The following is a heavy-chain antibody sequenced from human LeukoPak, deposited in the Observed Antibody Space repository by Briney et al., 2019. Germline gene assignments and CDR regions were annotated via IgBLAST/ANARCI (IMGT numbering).Heavy chain of an antibody. CDR1: GFIFSNYG. D-gene: IGHD3-10*01. V-gene: IGHV3-30*02. CDR2: IRYDGCNK. Sequence: PGGSLRLSCAASGFIFSNYGMHWVRQDPGKALEWVAFIRYDGCNKYYADSVKGRFTISRDNSKNTLYLQMNSLRAEDTAVYYCAKDTLLLWFGESYYFDYWGQGTLVTVSS. J-gene: IGHJ4*02. CDR3: AKDTLLLWFGESYYFDY.